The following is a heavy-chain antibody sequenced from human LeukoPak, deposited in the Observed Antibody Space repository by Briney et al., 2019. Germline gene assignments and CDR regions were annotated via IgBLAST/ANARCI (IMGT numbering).Heavy chain of an antibody. D-gene: IGHD4-17*01. Sequence: GSLRLFLCGPGFTLSCLCHHRVPQASGKGLGGVAVISYDGSNKYYADSVKGRFTISRDNSKNTLYLQMNSLRAEDTAVYYCARNYGDYLSPIEVWGQGTLVTVSS. CDR2: ISYDGSNK. CDR3: ARNYGDYLSPIEV. J-gene: IGHJ4*02. V-gene: IGHV3-30*03. CDR1: GFTLSCLC.